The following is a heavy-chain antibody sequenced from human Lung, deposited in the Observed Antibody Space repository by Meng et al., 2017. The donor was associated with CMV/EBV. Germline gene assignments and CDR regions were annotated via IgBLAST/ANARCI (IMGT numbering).Heavy chain of an antibody. CDR3: ARDRTTGRYFDY. D-gene: IGHD4-11*01. V-gene: IGHV4-30-4*01. CDR2: IYYSGST. Sequence: QVQLQEAGPGLVKPSQTLSLTCTVSGGSISSGDYYWSWIRQPPGKGLEWIGYIYYSGSTYYNPSLKSRVAISVDTSKNQFSLKLSSVTAADTAVYYCARDRTTGRYFDYWGQGTLVTVSS. CDR1: GGSISSGDYY. J-gene: IGHJ4*02.